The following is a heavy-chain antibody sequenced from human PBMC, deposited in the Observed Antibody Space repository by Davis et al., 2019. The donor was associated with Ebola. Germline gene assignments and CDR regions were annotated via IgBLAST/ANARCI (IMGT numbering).Heavy chain of an antibody. J-gene: IGHJ4*02. V-gene: IGHV3-64*04. D-gene: IGHD3-10*01. Sequence: GESLKISCAASGFTFSSYWMSWVRQAPGKGLEYVSAISSNGGSTYYADSVKGRFTISRDNSKNTLYLQMNSLRAEDTAVYYCARRGDLDYWGQRTLVTVSS. CDR3: ARRGDLDY. CDR1: GFTFSSYW. CDR2: ISSNGGST.